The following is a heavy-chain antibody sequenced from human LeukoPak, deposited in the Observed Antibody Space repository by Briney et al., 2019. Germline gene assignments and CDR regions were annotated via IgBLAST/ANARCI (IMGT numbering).Heavy chain of an antibody. CDR2: INPNSGGT. D-gene: IGHD3-16*02. CDR3: AAYDYVWGSYRSFDY. CDR1: GYTFTGYY. V-gene: IGHV1-2*06. Sequence: GASVKVSCKASGYTFTGYYMHWVRQAPGQGLEWMVRINPNSGGTNYAQKFQGRVTMTRDTSISTAYMELSRLRSDDTAVYYCAAYDYVWGSYRSFDYWGQGTLVTVSS. J-gene: IGHJ4*02.